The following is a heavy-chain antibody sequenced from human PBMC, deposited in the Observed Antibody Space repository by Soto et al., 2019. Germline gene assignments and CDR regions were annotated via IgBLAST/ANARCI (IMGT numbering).Heavy chain of an antibody. Sequence: QVQLVQSGAEVKKPGSSVKVSCKASGGTFSSYAISWVRQAPGQGLEWMGGIIPIFGTANYAQKSQGRVTITADESTSTAYMELSSLRSEDTAVYYCARGTYYYDSSGYYLGYWGQGTLVTVSS. CDR1: GGTFSSYA. D-gene: IGHD3-22*01. J-gene: IGHJ4*02. V-gene: IGHV1-69*01. CDR2: IIPIFGTA. CDR3: ARGTYYYDSSGYYLGY.